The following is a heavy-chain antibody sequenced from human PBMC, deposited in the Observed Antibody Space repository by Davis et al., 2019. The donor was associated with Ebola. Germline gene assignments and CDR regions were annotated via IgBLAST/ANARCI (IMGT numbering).Heavy chain of an antibody. Sequence: AASVKVSCKASGYTFTSYDINWVRQATGQGLEWVGWMNPNSGNTGYAQKFQGRVTMTTDTSTSTAYMELRSLRSDDTAVYYCARIRFLEWLQSDYWGQGTLVTVSS. CDR2: MNPNSGNT. CDR1: GYTFTSYD. D-gene: IGHD3-3*01. J-gene: IGHJ4*02. CDR3: ARIRFLEWLQSDY. V-gene: IGHV1-8*01.